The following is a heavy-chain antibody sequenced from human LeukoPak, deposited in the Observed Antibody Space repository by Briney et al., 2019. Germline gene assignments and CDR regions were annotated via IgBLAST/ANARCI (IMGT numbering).Heavy chain of an antibody. CDR3: ARDPEYSSSSARFDP. Sequence: PGGSLRLSCAPSSLTLSSYEMNWVSQAQGKGVEWISYISSSGSNIYYADSVKGRFTISRDNAKNSLYLQMNSLRAEDTAVYYCARDPEYSSSSARFDPWGQGTLVTVSS. CDR2: ISSSGSNI. D-gene: IGHD6-6*01. J-gene: IGHJ5*02. V-gene: IGHV3-48*03. CDR1: SLTLSSYE.